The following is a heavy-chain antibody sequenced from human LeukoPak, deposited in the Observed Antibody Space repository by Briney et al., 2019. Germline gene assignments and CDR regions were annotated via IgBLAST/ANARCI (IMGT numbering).Heavy chain of an antibody. CDR3: ALSRGLWIYFDY. V-gene: IGHV1-2*02. CDR2: INPNSGGT. J-gene: IGHJ4*02. CDR1: GYTFTSYG. Sequence: ASVKVSCKASGYTFTSYGISWVRQAPGQGLEWMGWINPNSGGTNYAQKFQGRVTMTRDTSISTAYMELSRLRSDDTAVYYCALSRGLWIYFDYWGQGTLVTVSS. D-gene: IGHD2/OR15-2a*01.